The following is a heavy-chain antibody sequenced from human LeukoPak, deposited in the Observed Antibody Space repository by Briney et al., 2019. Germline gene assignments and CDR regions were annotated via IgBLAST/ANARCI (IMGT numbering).Heavy chain of an antibody. J-gene: IGHJ4*02. D-gene: IGHD4-11*01. CDR3: ARDLQADY. CDR2: IYSGGST. Sequence: PGGSLRLSCAASGFSFDTYAMHWVRQAPGKGLEWVSVIYSGGSTYYADSVKGRFTISRDNSKNMVYLQMNSLRAEDTAVYYCARDLQADYWGQGTPVTVSS. CDR1: GFSFDTYA. V-gene: IGHV3-53*01.